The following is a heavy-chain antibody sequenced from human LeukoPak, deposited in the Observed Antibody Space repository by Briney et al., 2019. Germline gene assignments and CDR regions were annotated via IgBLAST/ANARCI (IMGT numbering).Heavy chain of an antibody. Sequence: GGSLRLSCEASGFNFNTYSMAWVRQAPGKGLEWVSIISRASESIFYADSVKGRFTISRDNAKNSLYLQMNSLRAEDTAVYYCARAVGDILTGYYTDYWGQGTLVTVSS. V-gene: IGHV3-21*01. CDR3: ARAVGDILTGYYTDY. D-gene: IGHD3-9*01. CDR1: GFNFNTYS. J-gene: IGHJ4*02. CDR2: ISRASESI.